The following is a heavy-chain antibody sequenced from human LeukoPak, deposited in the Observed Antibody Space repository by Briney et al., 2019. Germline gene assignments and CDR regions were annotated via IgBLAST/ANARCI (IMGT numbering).Heavy chain of an antibody. Sequence: GGSLRLSCAASGFTFSSYSMNWVRKAPGKGLDWVSTISGSGGSTYYADSVKGRFTISRDNSKNTLYLQMNSLGAEDTAVYYCAKVPLIAAPKHFDYWGQGTLVTVSS. CDR3: AKVPLIAAPKHFDY. V-gene: IGHV3-23*01. D-gene: IGHD6-13*01. CDR2: ISGSGGST. J-gene: IGHJ4*02. CDR1: GFTFSSYS.